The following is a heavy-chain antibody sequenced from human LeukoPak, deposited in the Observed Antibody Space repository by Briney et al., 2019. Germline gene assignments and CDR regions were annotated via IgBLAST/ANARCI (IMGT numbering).Heavy chain of an antibody. CDR2: ISASGSST. J-gene: IGHJ5*02. CDR3: ATNYGDYVNWFDP. V-gene: IGHV3-23*01. Sequence: GGPLRLSCAASGFIFRSYAMSWVRQAPGQGLEWVSSISASGSSTFYADSVKGRFTIYRDNSKNTVSLQMNSLRAEDTAKYYCATNYGDYVNWFDPWGQGTLVTVSS. D-gene: IGHD4-17*01. CDR1: GFIFRSYA.